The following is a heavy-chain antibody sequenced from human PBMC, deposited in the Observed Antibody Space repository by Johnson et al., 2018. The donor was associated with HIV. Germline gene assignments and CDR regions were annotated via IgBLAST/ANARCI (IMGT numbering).Heavy chain of an antibody. CDR2: IYSGGSI. D-gene: IGHD1-26*01. CDR1: GFTVSSNY. V-gene: IGHV3-66*01. Sequence: VQLVESGGGLVQPGGSLRLSCAASGFTVSSNYMSWVRQAPGKGLEWVSVIYSGGSIYYADSVKGRFTISRDNAKNSLYLQMNSLRAEDTAVYYCARGGSYLTLDDAFDIWGQGTMVTVSS. CDR3: ARGGSYLTLDDAFDI. J-gene: IGHJ3*02.